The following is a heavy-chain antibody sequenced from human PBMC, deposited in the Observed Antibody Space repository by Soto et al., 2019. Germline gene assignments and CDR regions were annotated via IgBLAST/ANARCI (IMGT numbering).Heavy chain of an antibody. CDR3: ARSHYYDSSGYMYYFDY. J-gene: IGHJ4*02. Sequence: GGSLRLSCAASGFTFSSYWMSWVRQAPGKGLEWVANIKQDGSEKYYVDSVKGRFTISRDNAKNSLYLQMSSLRAEDTAVYYCARSHYYDSSGYMYYFDYWGQGTLVTVSS. D-gene: IGHD3-22*01. CDR1: GFTFSSYW. V-gene: IGHV3-7*01. CDR2: IKQDGSEK.